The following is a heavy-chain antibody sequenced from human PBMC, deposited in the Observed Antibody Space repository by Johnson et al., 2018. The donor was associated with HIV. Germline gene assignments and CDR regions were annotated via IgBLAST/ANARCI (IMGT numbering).Heavy chain of an antibody. J-gene: IGHJ3*02. V-gene: IGHV3-66*02. Sequence: VQLVESGGGLVQPGGSLRLSCAASGFTVSSNYMSWVRQAPGKGLEWVSVIYSGGSTYYADSVKGRVTISRDNSKNTLSLQMSSLRVEDTAVYFCARGAITFGGVIGGDDAFDIWGQGTMVTVSS. D-gene: IGHD3-16*02. CDR1: GFTVSSNY. CDR3: ARGAITFGGVIGGDDAFDI. CDR2: IYSGGST.